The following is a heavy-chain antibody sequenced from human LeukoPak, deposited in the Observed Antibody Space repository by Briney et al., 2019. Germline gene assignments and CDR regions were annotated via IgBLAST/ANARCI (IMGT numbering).Heavy chain of an antibody. CDR2: INHSGST. J-gene: IGHJ4*02. D-gene: IGHD6-19*01. Sequence: SETLSLTCAVSGGSFSGYYWSWIRQPPGKGLEWIGEINHSGSTNYNPSLKSRVTISVDTSKNQFSLKLSSVTAADTAVYYCARGHRPFSKQWLVRWYFDYWGQGTLVTVSS. CDR3: ARGHRPFSKQWLVRWYFDY. CDR1: GGSFSGYY. V-gene: IGHV4-34*01.